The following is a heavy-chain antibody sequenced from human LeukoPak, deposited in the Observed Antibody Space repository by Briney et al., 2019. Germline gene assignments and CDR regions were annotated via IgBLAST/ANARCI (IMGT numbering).Heavy chain of an antibody. CDR2: INPNSGGT. CDR3: ARGYCSSTSCFLRFDP. J-gene: IGHJ5*02. Sequence: ASVKVSCKASGYTFTGYYMHWVRQAPGQGLEWTGWINPNSGGTNYAQKFQGRVTTTRDTSISTAYMELSRLRSDDTAVYYCARGYCSSTSCFLRFDPWGQGTLVTVSS. V-gene: IGHV1-2*02. D-gene: IGHD2-2*01. CDR1: GYTFTGYY.